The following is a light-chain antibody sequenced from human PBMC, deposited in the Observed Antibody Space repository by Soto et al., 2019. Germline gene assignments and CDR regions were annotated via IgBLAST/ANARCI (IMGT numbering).Light chain of an antibody. V-gene: IGLV2-11*01. CDR2: DVT. CDR3: CSYAGTYTYV. CDR1: TSDVGDYNF. Sequence: PPRPVSGSPGPSATIARTGTTSDVGDYNFVSWYQQHPGNAPKLMIYDVTKRPSGIPNRFSGSKSGNTASLTISGLQAEDEADYYCCSYAGTYTYVFGTGTKVTVL. J-gene: IGLJ1*01.